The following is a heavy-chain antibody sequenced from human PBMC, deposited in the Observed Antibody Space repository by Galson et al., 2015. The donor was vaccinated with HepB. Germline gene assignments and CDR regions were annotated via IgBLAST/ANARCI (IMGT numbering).Heavy chain of an antibody. D-gene: IGHD3-10*01. CDR1: GFTFSSYA. CDR2: ISSNGGST. J-gene: IGHJ4*02. V-gene: IGHV3-64D*06. CDR3: VKDLTMVRGVIIPDY. Sequence: SLRLSCAASGFTFSSYAMHWVRQAPGKGLEYVSAISSNGGSTYYADSVKGRFTISRDNSKNTLYLQMSSLRAEDTAVYYCVKDLTMVRGVIIPDYWGQGTLVTVSS.